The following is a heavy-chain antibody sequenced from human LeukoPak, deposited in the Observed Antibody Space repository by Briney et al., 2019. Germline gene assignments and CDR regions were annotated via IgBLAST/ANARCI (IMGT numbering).Heavy chain of an antibody. D-gene: IGHD4-23*01. Sequence: ASVKVSCKASGHTFTGYHMHWVRQAPGQGLEWMGWINPNSGGTNYAQKFQGRVTMTRDTSISTAYMELSRLRSDDTAVYYCARLTTVVTSDYWGQGTLVTVSS. CDR1: GHTFTGYH. V-gene: IGHV1-2*02. CDR2: INPNSGGT. J-gene: IGHJ4*02. CDR3: ARLTTVVTSDY.